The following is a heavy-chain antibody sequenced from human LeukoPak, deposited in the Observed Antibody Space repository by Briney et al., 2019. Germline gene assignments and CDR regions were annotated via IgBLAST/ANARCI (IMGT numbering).Heavy chain of an antibody. V-gene: IGHV3-49*04. CDR1: GFTFGDYA. Sequence: PGGSLRLSCTASGFTFGDYAMSWVRQAPGKGLEWVGFVRSKAYGGTTEYAASVKGRFTISRGDSKSIAYLQMNSLKTEDTAVYYCTRDEDVVVVVAATFDYWGQGTLVTVSS. CDR2: VRSKAYGGTT. J-gene: IGHJ4*02. D-gene: IGHD2-15*01. CDR3: TRDEDVVVVVAATFDY.